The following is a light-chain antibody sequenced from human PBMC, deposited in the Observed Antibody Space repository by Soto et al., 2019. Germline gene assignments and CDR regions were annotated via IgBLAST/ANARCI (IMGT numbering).Light chain of an antibody. CDR2: EVS. J-gene: IGLJ2*01. V-gene: IGLV2-14*01. Sequence: QSALTQPASESGSPGQSITISCTGTSSDVGGYNYVSWYQQHPGKAPKVMIYEVSNRPSGVSNRFSGSKSGNTASLTISGLQAEDDADYYCSSFTSSSTLVFGGGTKLTVL. CDR1: SSDVGGYNY. CDR3: SSFTSSSTLV.